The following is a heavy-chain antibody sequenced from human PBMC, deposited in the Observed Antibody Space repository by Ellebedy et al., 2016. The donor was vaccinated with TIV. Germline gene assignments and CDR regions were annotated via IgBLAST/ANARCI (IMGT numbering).Heavy chain of an antibody. J-gene: IGHJ6*02. D-gene: IGHD3-3*01. V-gene: IGHV3-30*18. CDR3: AKAAGSPYYDFWSGSLAGMDV. CDR2: ISYDGSNK. CDR1: GFTFSSYG. Sequence: GESLKISXAASGFTFSSYGMHWVRQAPGKGLEWVAVISYDGSNKYYADSVKGRFTISRDNSKNTLYLQMNSLRAEDTAVYYCAKAAGSPYYDFWSGSLAGMDVWGQGTTVTVSS.